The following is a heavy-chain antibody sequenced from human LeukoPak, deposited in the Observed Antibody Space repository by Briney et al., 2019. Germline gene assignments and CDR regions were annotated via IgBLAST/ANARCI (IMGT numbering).Heavy chain of an antibody. D-gene: IGHD4-17*01. CDR1: GGTFSSYA. Sequence: SVKVSCKASGGTFSSYAISWVRQAPGQGLEWMGRIIPIFGTANYAQKFQGRVTITTDESTSTSYMELSSLRSEDTAVYYCARCTTDYYYMDVWGKGTTVTVSS. CDR3: ARCTTDYYYMDV. V-gene: IGHV1-69*05. J-gene: IGHJ6*03. CDR2: IIPIFGTA.